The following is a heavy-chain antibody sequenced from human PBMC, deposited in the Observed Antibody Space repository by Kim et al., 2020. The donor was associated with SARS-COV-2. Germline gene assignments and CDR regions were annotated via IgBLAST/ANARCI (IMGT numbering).Heavy chain of an antibody. CDR1: GYTFTSYE. J-gene: IGHJ4*02. D-gene: IGHD6-13*01. V-gene: IGHV1-8*01. Sequence: ASAKVSCKASGYTFTSYEINWVRQATGQGLEWMGWINPNSGNTGYAQELQGRVTMTRNTSISTVYMELSSLRSEDTAVYYCARGLNTYSSSWMDYWGQGTLVTVSS. CDR2: INPNSGNT. CDR3: ARGLNTYSSSWMDY.